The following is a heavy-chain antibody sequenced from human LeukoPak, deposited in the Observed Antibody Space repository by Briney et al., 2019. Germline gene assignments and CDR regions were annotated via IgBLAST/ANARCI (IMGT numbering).Heavy chain of an antibody. D-gene: IGHD2-15*01. V-gene: IGHV4-34*01. J-gene: IGHJ6*03. CDR3: ARGTPPIRGCSGGSRYGYYYYMDV. Sequence: SETLSLTCAVYGGSFSGYYWSWIRQPPGKGLEWIGEINHSGSTNYNPSLKSRVTISVDTSRNQFSLKLSSVTAADTAVYYCARGTPPIRGCSGGSRYGYYYYMDVWGKGTTVTVSS. CDR2: INHSGST. CDR1: GGSFSGYY.